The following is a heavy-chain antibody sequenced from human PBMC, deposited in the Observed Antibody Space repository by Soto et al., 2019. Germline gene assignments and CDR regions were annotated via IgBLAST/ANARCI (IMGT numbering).Heavy chain of an antibody. D-gene: IGHD6-13*01. V-gene: IGHV4-34*01. J-gene: IGHJ4*02. CDR3: ARLHSSSQGIVDY. CDR1: GGSFSVYY. Sequence: ETLSLTCAVYGGSFSVYYWSWIRQPPGKGLEWIGEINHSGSTNYNPSLESRVTISVDTSKNQFSLKLSSVTAADTAVYYCARLHSSSQGIVDYWGQGTLVTVSS. CDR2: INHSGST.